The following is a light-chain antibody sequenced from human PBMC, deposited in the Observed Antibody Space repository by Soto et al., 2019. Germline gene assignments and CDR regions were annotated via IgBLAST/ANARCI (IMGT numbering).Light chain of an antibody. CDR3: QQLKNDPWK. CDR2: AAS. CDR1: QDIASS. J-gene: IGKJ1*01. V-gene: IGKV1-9*01. Sequence: DIQLTQSPSFLSASVGDRVIITCRASQDIASSLGWYQQKPGKAPKLLIYAASTLQSGVPSRFSGSESGTECTLTTSRLKPEYIATFYCQQLKNDPWKLGQGTTVEIK.